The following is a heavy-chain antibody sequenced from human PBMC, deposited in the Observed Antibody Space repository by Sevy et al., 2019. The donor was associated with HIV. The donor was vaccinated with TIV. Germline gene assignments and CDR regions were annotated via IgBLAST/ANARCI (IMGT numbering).Heavy chain of an antibody. V-gene: IGHV1-24*01. D-gene: IGHD3-10*01. Sequence: ASVKVSCKVSGYILSELSMHWVRQAPGKGLEWMGGFDPEQGERMYVQKFQGRVTMTEDTSTDTAYIDLSSLRSEDTAVYYCASYKVWVDRGVFFDFWGQGTLVTVSS. CDR2: FDPEQGER. CDR3: ASYKVWVDRGVFFDF. J-gene: IGHJ4*02. CDR1: GYILSELS.